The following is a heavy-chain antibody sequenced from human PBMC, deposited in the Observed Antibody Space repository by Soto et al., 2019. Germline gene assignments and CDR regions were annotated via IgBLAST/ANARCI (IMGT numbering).Heavy chain of an antibody. Sequence: PSENLYITCTVSGASVSTGAYYWGWVRQRPGRGLEWIGYVYESGYTYYNMSLKSRLTLSLDRSNNQFSLGLTSVTAAAPAVYYCVRVLRHSGKVYPSFDSWGRGSLESGSS. CDR2: VYESGYT. J-gene: IGHJ5*01. V-gene: IGHV4-31*03. CDR1: GASVSTGAYY. D-gene: IGHD3-16*02. CDR3: VRVLRHSGKVYPSFDS.